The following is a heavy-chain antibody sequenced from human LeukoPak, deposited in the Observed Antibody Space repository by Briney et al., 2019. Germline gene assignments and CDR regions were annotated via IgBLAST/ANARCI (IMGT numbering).Heavy chain of an antibody. CDR1: GYTFTSYG. D-gene: IGHD1-14*01. V-gene: IGHV1-18*01. CDR2: ISAYNGNT. J-gene: IGHJ6*02. Sequence: ASVTVSCKASGYTFTSYGISWVRQAPGQGLEWMGWISAYNGNTNYAQKLQGRVTMTTDTSTSTAYMELRSLRSDDTAVYYCASIVTQPGRYYYGMDVWGQGTTVTVSS. CDR3: ASIVTQPGRYYYGMDV.